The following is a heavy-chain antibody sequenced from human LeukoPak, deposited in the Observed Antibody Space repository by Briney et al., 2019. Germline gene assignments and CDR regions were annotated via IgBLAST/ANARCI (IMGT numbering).Heavy chain of an antibody. D-gene: IGHD3-10*01. J-gene: IGHJ4*02. CDR1: GFRFSSHG. V-gene: IGHV3-33*08. Sequence: PGGSLRLSLPGSGFRFSSHGMHWVRQAPAKGLEWLGYIWYDGSNPDYVDPVKGRFTISRDNSKNTVYLQMNSLRAEDTAVYHCARFVGSDYTGSFDLWGQGSPVTVSS. CDR3: ARFVGSDYTGSFDL. CDR2: IWYDGSNP.